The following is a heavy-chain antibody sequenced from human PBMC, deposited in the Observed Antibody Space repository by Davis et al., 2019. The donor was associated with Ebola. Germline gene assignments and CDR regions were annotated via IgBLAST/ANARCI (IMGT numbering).Heavy chain of an antibody. CDR1: GGSFGNHY. Sequence: SETLSLTCAVSGGSFGNHYWSWIRQPPGRGLEWIGYIYYNGNTYYNPSLQSRVTMSVDTSKNRFSLNLTSVTAADTAIYYCAREPARAVWGKGITVIVSS. V-gene: IGHV4-59*11. J-gene: IGHJ6*04. CDR2: IYYNGNT. CDR3: AREPARAV.